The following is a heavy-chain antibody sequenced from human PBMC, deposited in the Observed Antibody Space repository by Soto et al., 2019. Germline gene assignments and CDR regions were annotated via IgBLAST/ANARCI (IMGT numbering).Heavy chain of an antibody. D-gene: IGHD6-13*01. CDR1: GGTFSSYA. V-gene: IGHV1-69*13. Sequence: SVKVSCKASGGTFSSYAISWVRQAPGQGLEWMGGIIPIFGTANYAQKFQGRVTITADESTSTAYMELSSLRSEDTAVYYCARDPVIAAAGREDWFDYWGQGTLVTVSS. CDR3: ARDPVIAAAGREDWFDY. CDR2: IIPIFGTA. J-gene: IGHJ5*01.